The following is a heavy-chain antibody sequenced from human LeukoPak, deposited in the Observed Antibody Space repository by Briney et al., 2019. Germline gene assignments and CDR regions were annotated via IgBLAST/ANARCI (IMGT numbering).Heavy chain of an antibody. CDR3: ARRNTAMVAGLDY. D-gene: IGHD5-18*01. CDR1: GYTFTTYD. J-gene: IGHJ4*02. Sequence: VASVKVSCKASGYTFTTYDINWVRQATAQGLEWMGWMNPNSGNTGYAQKFQGRVTMTRNTSISTAFMELSGLRSEDTAVYFCARRNTAMVAGLDYWGQGSLVTVSS. V-gene: IGHV1-8*01. CDR2: MNPNSGNT.